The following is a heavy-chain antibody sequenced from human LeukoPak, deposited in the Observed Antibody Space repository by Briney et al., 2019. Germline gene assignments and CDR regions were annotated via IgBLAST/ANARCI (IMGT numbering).Heavy chain of an antibody. D-gene: IGHD5-24*01. V-gene: IGHV1-2*02. CDR2: INPNSGGT. CDR1: GYTFIGYY. Sequence: GASVQVSCKASGYTFIGYYMHWVRQAPGQGLEWMGWINPNSGGTNYAQKFQGRVTMTRDTSISTAYMELSRLRSDDTAVYYCARGDGYGFSYYFDYWGQGTLVTVSS. CDR3: ARGDGYGFSYYFDY. J-gene: IGHJ4*02.